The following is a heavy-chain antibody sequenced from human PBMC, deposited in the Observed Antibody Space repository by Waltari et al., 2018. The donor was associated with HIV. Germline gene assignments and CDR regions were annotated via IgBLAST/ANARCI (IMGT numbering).Heavy chain of an antibody. CDR2: IYYDGNNK. J-gene: IGHJ6*02. CDR1: GFTFNNYL. V-gene: IGHV3-30*02. CDR3: ARGGLAISPAGTRLYTGMDV. Sequence: QVHLVESGGGVVQPGGSLKLSCAASGFTFNNYLMHWVRQAPGKGLEWVTFIYYDGNNKNYAESVKGQLTISRDNSKKTLYLQMNSLRHEDTALYYCARGGLAISPAGTRLYTGMDVWGQGTTVTVSS. D-gene: IGHD6-13*01.